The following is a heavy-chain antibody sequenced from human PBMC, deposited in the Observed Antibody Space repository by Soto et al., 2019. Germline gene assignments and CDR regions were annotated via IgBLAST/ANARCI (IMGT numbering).Heavy chain of an antibody. J-gene: IGHJ3*02. CDR2: ISSSSSYI. Sequence: GGSLRLSCAASGFTFSSYSMNWVRQAPGKGLEWVSSISSSSSYIYYADSVKGRFTISRDNAKNSLYLQMNSLRAEDTAVYYCARDIGDYGSYAFDIWGQGTMVTVSS. V-gene: IGHV3-21*01. D-gene: IGHD4-17*01. CDR3: ARDIGDYGSYAFDI. CDR1: GFTFSSYS.